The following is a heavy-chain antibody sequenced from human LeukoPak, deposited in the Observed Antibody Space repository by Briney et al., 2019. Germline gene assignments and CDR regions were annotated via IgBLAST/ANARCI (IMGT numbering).Heavy chain of an antibody. CDR2: IKQDGSGE. V-gene: IGHV3-7*03. J-gene: IGHJ2*01. CDR3: ARGLYCSSTSCYTASGWYFDL. Sequence: GGSLRLSCAASGFTVSSNYMSWVRQAPGKGLEWVASIKQDGSGEHYVDSVKGRFTISRDNAKNSLYLQMNSLRAEDTAVYYCARGLYCSSTSCYTASGWYFDLWGRGTLVTVSS. D-gene: IGHD2-2*02. CDR1: GFTVSSNY.